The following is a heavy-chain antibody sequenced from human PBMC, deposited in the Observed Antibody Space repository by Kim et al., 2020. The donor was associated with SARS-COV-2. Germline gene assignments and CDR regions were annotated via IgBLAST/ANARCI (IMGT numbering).Heavy chain of an antibody. CDR1: GGSFSGYY. CDR3: ARALKNYLWRRAFDI. J-gene: IGHJ3*02. V-gene: IGHV4-34*01. Sequence: SETLSLTCAVYGGSFSGYYWSWIRQPPGKGLEWIGEINHSGSTNYNPSLKSRVTISVDTSKNQFSLKLSSVTAADTAVYYCARALKNYLWRRAFDIWGQGTMVTVSS. CDR2: INHSGST. D-gene: IGHD2-21*01.